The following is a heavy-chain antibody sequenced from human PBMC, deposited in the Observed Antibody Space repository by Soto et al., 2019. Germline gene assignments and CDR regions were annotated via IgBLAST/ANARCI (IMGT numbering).Heavy chain of an antibody. V-gene: IGHV4-34*01. Sequence: QVQLQQWGAGLLKPSETLSLTCAVYGGSFSGYYWSWIRQPPGKGLEWIGEINHSGSTNYNPSLKSRVTISVDTSKNQFPLKLSSVTAADTAVYYCAIGVNGSHRSRSGRPNWFDPWGQGTLVIVSS. D-gene: IGHD3-3*01. CDR2: INHSGST. CDR1: GGSFSGYY. CDR3: AIGVNGSHRSRSGRPNWFDP. J-gene: IGHJ5*02.